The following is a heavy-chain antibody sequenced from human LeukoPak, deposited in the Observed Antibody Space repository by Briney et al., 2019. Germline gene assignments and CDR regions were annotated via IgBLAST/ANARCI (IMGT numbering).Heavy chain of an antibody. Sequence: GGSLRLSCAASGFTFSSYGMHWVRQAPGKGLEWVAVIWYDGSNKYYADSVKGRFTISRDNSKNTLYLQMNSLGAEDTAVYYCAREFQDNWNPGPFDYWGQGTLVTVSS. D-gene: IGHD1-20*01. CDR3: AREFQDNWNPGPFDY. V-gene: IGHV3-33*01. CDR2: IWYDGSNK. J-gene: IGHJ4*02. CDR1: GFTFSSYG.